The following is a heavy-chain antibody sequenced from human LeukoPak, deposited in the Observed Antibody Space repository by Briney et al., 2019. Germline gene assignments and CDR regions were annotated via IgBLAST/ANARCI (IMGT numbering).Heavy chain of an antibody. D-gene: IGHD5-24*01. J-gene: IGHJ4*02. CDR2: INPNSGGT. CDR1: GYTFTGYY. CDR3: ARSRGTMATILYFDY. Sequence: GASVKVSCKASGYTFTGYYMHWVRQAPGQGLEWMGWINPNSGGTNYAQKFQGRVTMTRDTSISTAYMELSRLRSDDTAVYYCARSRGTMATILYFDYWGRGTLVTVSS. V-gene: IGHV1-2*02.